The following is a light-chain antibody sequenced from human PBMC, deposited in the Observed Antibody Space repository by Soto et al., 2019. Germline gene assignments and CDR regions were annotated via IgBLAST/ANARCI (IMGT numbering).Light chain of an antibody. Sequence: EIGLTQSPGTLSLFPGERATFSCRASQSVSSTYLAWYRQKPGQAPRLLIYGASSRATGIPDRFSGSGSGTDFTLTISRLEPEDSAVYYCQHYGTSPRTFGQGTKVEIK. CDR2: GAS. J-gene: IGKJ1*01. CDR1: QSVSSTY. V-gene: IGKV3-20*01. CDR3: QHYGTSPRT.